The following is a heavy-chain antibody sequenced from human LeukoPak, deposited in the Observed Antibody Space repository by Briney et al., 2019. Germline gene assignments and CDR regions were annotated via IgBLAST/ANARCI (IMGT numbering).Heavy chain of an antibody. D-gene: IGHD4-23*01. J-gene: IGHJ4*02. CDR1: RFTVSSNY. CDR2: ISTSSSYI. CDR3: ARDYGGSSPFDY. V-gene: IGHV3-21*01. Sequence: GGSLRLSCAASRFTVSSNYMSWVRQAPGKGLEWVSSISTSSSYIYYADSVRGRFTISRDNAKNSLYLQMNSLRAEDTAVYYCARDYGGSSPFDYWGQGTLVTVSS.